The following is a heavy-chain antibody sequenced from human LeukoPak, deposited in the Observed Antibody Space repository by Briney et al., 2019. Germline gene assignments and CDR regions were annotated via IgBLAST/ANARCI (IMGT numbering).Heavy chain of an antibody. D-gene: IGHD2/OR15-2a*01. Sequence: SETLSLTCTDSGGSIGSYYWSWVRQPPGKGLEWIGYIHYSGSTNYNPSLKSRVTTSIDTSKNQFSLKVTSVTAADAAVYYCARAGFYASVNQYYYYYYMDVWGTGTTVTVSS. V-gene: IGHV4-59*01. J-gene: IGHJ6*03. CDR3: ARAGFYASVNQYYYYYYMDV. CDR2: IHYSGST. CDR1: GGSIGSYY.